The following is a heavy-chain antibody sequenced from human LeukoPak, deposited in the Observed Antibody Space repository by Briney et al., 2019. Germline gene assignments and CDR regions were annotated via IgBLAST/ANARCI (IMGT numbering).Heavy chain of an antibody. Sequence: GGSLRLSCAASGFTFSSYWMSWVCQAPGKGLEWVANIKQDGSEKYYVDSVKGRFTISRDNAKNSLYLQMNSLRAEDTAVYYCASSKFDTSSSFDYWGQGTLVTVSS. CDR1: GFTFSSYW. J-gene: IGHJ4*02. V-gene: IGHV3-7*03. CDR2: IKQDGSEK. D-gene: IGHD3-16*01. CDR3: ASSKFDTSSSFDY.